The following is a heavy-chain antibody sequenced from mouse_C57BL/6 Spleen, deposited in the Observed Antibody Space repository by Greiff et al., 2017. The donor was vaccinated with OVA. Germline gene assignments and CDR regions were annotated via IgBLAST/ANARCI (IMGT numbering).Heavy chain of an antibody. J-gene: IGHJ3*01. Sequence: VQLQQSGPELVKPGASVKISCKASGYAFSSSWMNWVQQRPGKGLEWIGRIYPGDGDTNYNGKFKGKATLTADKSSSTAYMQLSSLTSEDSAVYFCARSGDYACAYGGQGTLVTVSA. CDR2: IYPGDGDT. CDR1: GYAFSSSW. CDR3: ARSGDYACAY. V-gene: IGHV1-82*01. D-gene: IGHD2-4*01.